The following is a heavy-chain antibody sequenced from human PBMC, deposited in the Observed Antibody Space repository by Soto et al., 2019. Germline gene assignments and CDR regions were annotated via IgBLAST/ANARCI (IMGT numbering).Heavy chain of an antibody. CDR3: ARYRETFDY. CDR1: GFTFSNFG. Sequence: GGSLRLSCAASGFTFSNFGMHWVRQAPGKGLEWVAFIWYDGSEKYNADSVQGRFTISRDNSKNTLYLQMNSLRAEDTAIYYCARYRETFDYWGQGTLVTV. D-gene: IGHD1-26*01. V-gene: IGHV3-33*01. J-gene: IGHJ4*02. CDR2: IWYDGSEK.